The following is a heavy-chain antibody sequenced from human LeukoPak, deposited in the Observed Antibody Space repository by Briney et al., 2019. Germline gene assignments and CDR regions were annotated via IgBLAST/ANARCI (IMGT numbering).Heavy chain of an antibody. Sequence: PGGSLRLSCAASGFTFSSYAMHWVRQAPGKGLEWVAVISYDGSNKYYADSVKGRFTISRDNSKNTLYLQMNSLRAEDTAMYYCAKDGIVVSYFDYWGQGTLVTVSS. J-gene: IGHJ4*02. CDR2: ISYDGSNK. CDR3: AKDGIVVSYFDY. V-gene: IGHV3-30-3*01. CDR1: GFTFSSYA. D-gene: IGHD3-22*01.